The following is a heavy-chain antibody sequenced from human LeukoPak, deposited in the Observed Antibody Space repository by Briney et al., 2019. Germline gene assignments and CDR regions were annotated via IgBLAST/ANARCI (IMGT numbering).Heavy chain of an antibody. V-gene: IGHV3-48*03. D-gene: IGHD1-1*01. CDR2: ISSSGSTI. Sequence: GGSLRLSCAASGFTFSSYEMNWVRQAPGKGLEWVSYISSSGSTIYYADSVKGRFTISRDNAKNTLYLQMNSLRAEDTAVYYCARSGTGAFDIWGQGTMVTVSS. CDR1: GFTFSSYE. CDR3: ARSGTGAFDI. J-gene: IGHJ3*02.